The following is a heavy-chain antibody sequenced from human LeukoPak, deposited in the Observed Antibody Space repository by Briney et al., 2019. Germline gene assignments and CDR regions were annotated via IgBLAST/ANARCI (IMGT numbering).Heavy chain of an antibody. CDR3: ARAILSGYPDS. J-gene: IGHJ4*02. D-gene: IGHD3-3*01. CDR2: IYYSGST. CDR1: GGSISTYY. Sequence: SETLSLTCSVSGGSISTYYWAWIRQPPGKGLEWIGYIYYSGSTNYNPSLKSRVTISLDTSKNQFSLKLSSVTAADTAVYYCARAILSGYPDSWGQGTLVIVFS. V-gene: IGHV4-59*01.